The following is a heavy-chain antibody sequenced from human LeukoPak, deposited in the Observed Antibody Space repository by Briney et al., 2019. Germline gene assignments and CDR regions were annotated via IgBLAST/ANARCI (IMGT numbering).Heavy chain of an antibody. V-gene: IGHV4-59*02. CDR3: ARVQSGYYYDYFDY. Sequence: PSETLSLTCTVSGGSVSDYYWSWIRQSPGKGLEWIGYIYYTGTSYNPSLKSRVTISADTSKNQFSLKLSSVTAADTAVYYCARVQSGYYYDYFDYWGQGTLVTVSS. CDR1: GGSVSDYY. D-gene: IGHD3-22*01. J-gene: IGHJ4*02. CDR2: IYYTGT.